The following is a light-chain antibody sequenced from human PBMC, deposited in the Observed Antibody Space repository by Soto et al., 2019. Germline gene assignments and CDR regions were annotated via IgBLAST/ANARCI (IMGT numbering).Light chain of an antibody. CDR1: SSNIGSNT. V-gene: IGLV1-44*01. CDR2: SNN. CDR3: AAWDDSLNGVV. Sequence: QSVLTQPPSASGTARQRVTISCSGSSSNIGSNTVNWYQQLPGTAPKLLIYSNNQRPSGVPDRFSGSKSGTSAFLAISGLQSEDEADYYCAAWDDSLNGVVFGGGTKLTVL. J-gene: IGLJ2*01.